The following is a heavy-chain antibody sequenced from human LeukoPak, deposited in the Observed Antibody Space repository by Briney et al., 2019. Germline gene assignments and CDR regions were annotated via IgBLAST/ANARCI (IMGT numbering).Heavy chain of an antibody. CDR1: GGSFSGYY. V-gene: IGHV4-34*01. J-gene: IGHJ6*02. CDR3: ARTQYSSGWYDGYYYYGMDV. Sequence: SETLSLTCAVYGGSFSGYYWSWIRQPPGKGLEWIGEINHSGSTNYNPSLKSRVTISVDTSKNQFSLKLSSVTAADTAVYYCARTQYSSGWYDGYYYYGMDVRGQGTTVTVSS. D-gene: IGHD6-19*01. CDR2: INHSGST.